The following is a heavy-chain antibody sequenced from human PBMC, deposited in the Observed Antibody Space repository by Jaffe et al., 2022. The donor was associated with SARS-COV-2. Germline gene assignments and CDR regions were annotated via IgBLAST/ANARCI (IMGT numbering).Heavy chain of an antibody. D-gene: IGHD3-10*01. J-gene: IGHJ4*02. CDR3: ARDPWGDFSGSGSYLDY. CDR1: GFTFTSYA. CDR2: ISYHGKSK. Sequence: QVQLVESGGGMVQPGRSLRLSCAASGFTFTSYAIHWVRQAPGKGLEWVAIISYHGKSKYYANSVKGRFTISRDNSKNTLYLQMNSLRIEDTAVYYCARDPWGDFSGSGSYLDYWGQGTLVTVSS. V-gene: IGHV3-30*04.